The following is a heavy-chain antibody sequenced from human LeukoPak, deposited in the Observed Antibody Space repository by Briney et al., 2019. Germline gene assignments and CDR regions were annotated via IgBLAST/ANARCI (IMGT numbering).Heavy chain of an antibody. J-gene: IGHJ4*02. CDR1: GYTFTSYA. V-gene: IGHV1-18*01. D-gene: IGHD6-13*01. CDR2: ISAYNGDT. CDR3: ARDQAGSWYYGLHYFGY. Sequence: GASVKVSCKASGYTFTSYAMNWVRQAPGQGLEWMGWISAYNGDTNYAQKFQDRVTMTTDTSTSTAYMELRSLRSDDTAVYYCARDQAGSWYYGLHYFGYWGQGTLVTVSS.